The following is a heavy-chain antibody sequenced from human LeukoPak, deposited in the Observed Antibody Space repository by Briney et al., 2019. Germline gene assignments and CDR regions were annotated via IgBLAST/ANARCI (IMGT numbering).Heavy chain of an antibody. Sequence: GGSPRLSCAASGFTFSRYWMSWVRQTPRKGLEWVANIKQDGSETYYVDSVKGRFTISRDNAKNSLYLQMNSLRAEDTAVYYCARDKGDYDTSGSLFVFGGQGTLVTVSS. CDR2: IKQDGSET. CDR1: GFTFSRYW. V-gene: IGHV3-7*03. CDR3: ARDKGDYDTSGSLFVF. J-gene: IGHJ4*02. D-gene: IGHD3-22*01.